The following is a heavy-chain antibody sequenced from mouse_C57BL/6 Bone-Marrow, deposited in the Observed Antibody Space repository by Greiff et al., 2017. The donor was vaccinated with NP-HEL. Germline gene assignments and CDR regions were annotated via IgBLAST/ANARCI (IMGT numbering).Heavy chain of an antibody. J-gene: IGHJ4*01. CDR2: IYPGSGST. CDR3: AREKVYYGSSLYAMDY. CDR1: GYTFTSYW. V-gene: IGHV1-55*01. Sequence: QVQLQQSGAELVKPGASVKMSCKASGYTFTSYWITWVKQRPGQGLEWIGDIYPGSGSTNYNEKFKSKATLTVDTSSSTAYMQLSSLTSEDSAVYYCAREKVYYGSSLYAMDYWGQGTSVTVSS. D-gene: IGHD1-1*01.